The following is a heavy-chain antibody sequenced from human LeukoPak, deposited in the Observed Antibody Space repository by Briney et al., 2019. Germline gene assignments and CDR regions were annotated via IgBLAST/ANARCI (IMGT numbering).Heavy chain of an antibody. CDR2: IYHSGST. CDR1: GGSISSSNW. D-gene: IGHD4-17*01. V-gene: IGHV4-4*02. CDR3: ARIYGHDYYYYYMDV. Sequence: SGTLSLTCAVSGGSISSSNWWSWVRQPPGKGLEWIGEIYHSGSTNYNPSLKSRVTISVDKSKNQFSLKLSSVTAADTAVYYCARIYGHDYYYYYMDVWGKGTTVTISS. J-gene: IGHJ6*03.